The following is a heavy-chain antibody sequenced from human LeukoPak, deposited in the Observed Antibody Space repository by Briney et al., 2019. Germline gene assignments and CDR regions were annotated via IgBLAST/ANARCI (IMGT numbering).Heavy chain of an antibody. D-gene: IGHD6-13*01. J-gene: IGHJ6*03. Sequence: PGGSLRLSCAASGFTVSSNYMNWVRQAPGKGLEWVSLIYSGGSTYYADSVKGRFTISRDNSKSTLYLQMNSLRAEDTAVYYCARAGQQLATTRYYYYYMDVWGKGTTVTVSS. CDR3: ARAGQQLATTRYYYYYMDV. CDR2: IYSGGST. V-gene: IGHV3-66*01. CDR1: GFTVSSNY.